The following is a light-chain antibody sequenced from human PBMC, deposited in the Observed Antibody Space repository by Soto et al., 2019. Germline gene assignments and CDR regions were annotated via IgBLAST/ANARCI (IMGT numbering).Light chain of an antibody. CDR1: SSDVGGSDY. J-gene: IGLJ3*02. Sequence: QSALTQPRSVSGSPGQSVTISCTGTSSDVGGSDYVSWFQHYPGKGPKLLIYDVTRRPSGVPDRFSGSKSGNTASLTISGLQAEDEADYYCCSYARGSRAFGGGTKLTVL. V-gene: IGLV2-11*01. CDR2: DVT. CDR3: CSYARGSRA.